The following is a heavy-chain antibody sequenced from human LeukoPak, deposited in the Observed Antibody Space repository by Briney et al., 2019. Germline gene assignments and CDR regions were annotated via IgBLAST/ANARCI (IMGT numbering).Heavy chain of an antibody. Sequence: PGGSLRLSCAASGFTFSNYWMSWVRQAPGKGLEWVANIKQDGSEKYYVGSVKGRFTISRDNDKNSLYLQMNSLRAEDAAVYYCASGRQLGYWGQGTLVTVSS. J-gene: IGHJ4*02. D-gene: IGHD6-13*01. CDR2: IKQDGSEK. CDR1: GFTFSNYW. CDR3: ASGRQLGY. V-gene: IGHV3-7*01.